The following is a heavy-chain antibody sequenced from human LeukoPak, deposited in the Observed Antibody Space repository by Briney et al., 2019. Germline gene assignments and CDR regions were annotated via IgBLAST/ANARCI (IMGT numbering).Heavy chain of an antibody. D-gene: IGHD2-2*01. J-gene: IGHJ6*02. Sequence: SQALSLTCTVSGGSISSGGYYWSWIRQHPGKGLEWIGYIYYSGCTYYNPSLKSGVTISVDTSKNQFSLKLSSVPAADTAVYYCARVGYCSSTSCYDDYYYYGMDVWGQGTTVTVSS. CDR1: GGSISSGGYY. V-gene: IGHV4-31*03. CDR3: ARVGYCSSTSCYDDYYYYGMDV. CDR2: IYYSGCT.